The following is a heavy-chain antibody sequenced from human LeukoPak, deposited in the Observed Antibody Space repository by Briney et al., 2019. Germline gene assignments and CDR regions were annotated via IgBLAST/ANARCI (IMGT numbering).Heavy chain of an antibody. Sequence: ASVRVSCRASGYTFTGYYMHWVRQAPGQGLEWMGWISAYNGNTNYAQKLQGRVTMTTDTSTSTAYMELRSLRSEDTAVYYCATISSGWHSDEYWGQGTLVTVSS. V-gene: IGHV1-18*04. CDR1: GYTFTGYY. CDR2: ISAYNGNT. J-gene: IGHJ4*02. D-gene: IGHD6-19*01. CDR3: ATISSGWHSDEY.